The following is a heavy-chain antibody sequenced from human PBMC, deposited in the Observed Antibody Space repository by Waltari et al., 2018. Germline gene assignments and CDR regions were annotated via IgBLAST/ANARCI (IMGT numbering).Heavy chain of an antibody. J-gene: IGHJ3*02. CDR2: LYHTGYF. CDR3: ARSYYYGSGTYLAFDI. V-gene: IGHV4-38-2*01. CDR1: AYTISNGYY. Sequence: QVRLQESGPEGVTTSQTLSLICSVSAYTISNGYYWAWIRQPPGKGLEWVASLYHTGYFSYNPSLESRVTMSLDTSKNQVSLNLISVTAADTAVYYCARSYYYGSGTYLAFDIWGQGTNVTVSS. D-gene: IGHD3-10*01.